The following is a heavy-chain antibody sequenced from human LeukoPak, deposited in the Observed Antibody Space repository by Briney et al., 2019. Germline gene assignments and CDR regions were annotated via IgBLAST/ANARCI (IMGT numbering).Heavy chain of an antibody. D-gene: IGHD6-13*01. J-gene: IGHJ4*02. CDR3: AGRGSSWGHFDY. CDR2: IIPIFGTA. V-gene: IGHV1-69*01. Sequence: SVKVSCKASGGTFSSYAISWVRQAPGQGLEWMGGIIPIFGTANYAQKFQGRVTITADESTSTAYMELSSLRSEDTAVYYCAGRGSSWGHFDYWGQGTLVTVSS. CDR1: GGTFSSYA.